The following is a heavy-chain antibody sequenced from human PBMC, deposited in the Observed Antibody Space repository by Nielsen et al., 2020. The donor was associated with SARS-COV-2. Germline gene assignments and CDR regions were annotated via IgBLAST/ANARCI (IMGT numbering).Heavy chain of an antibody. D-gene: IGHD5-12*01. CDR3: ARDGRIGYGVYLDY. CDR1: GFTFDDYG. V-gene: IGHV3-23*01. Sequence: GGSLRLSCAASGFTFDDYGMSWVRQAAGKGLEWVSAVSGNVAQTTYYADSVKGRFTISRDNSQNTLYLEMNGLRAEDTAIYYCARDGRIGYGVYLDYWGQGTPVTVSS. CDR2: VSGNVAQTT. J-gene: IGHJ4*02.